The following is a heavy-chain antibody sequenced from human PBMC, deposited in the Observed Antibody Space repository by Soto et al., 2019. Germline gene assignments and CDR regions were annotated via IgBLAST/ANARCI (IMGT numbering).Heavy chain of an antibody. D-gene: IGHD1-26*01. CDR2: IKQDGSEK. CDR3: ARDLGLVAAGRGYSYYYGMDV. J-gene: IGHJ6*02. CDR1: GFSFSSYW. V-gene: IGHV3-7*03. Sequence: GESLKISCAASGFSFSSYWMTWVRQAPGKGLEWVANIKQDGSEKYYADSVKGRFTISRDNAKNSLYLQMSSLRADDTAVYYCARDLGLVAAGRGYSYYYGMDVWGQGTTVTVS.